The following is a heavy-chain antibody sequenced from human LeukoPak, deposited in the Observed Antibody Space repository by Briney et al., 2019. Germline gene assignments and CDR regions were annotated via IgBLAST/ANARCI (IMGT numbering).Heavy chain of an antibody. V-gene: IGHV3-74*01. CDR1: GFTFSNYW. CDR2: ISSDESST. Sequence: GGSLRLSCAASGFTFSNYWMHWVRQAPGKGLVWASRISSDESSTTYADSVKGRFTISRDNAKNTLYLKMNTLRAEDTAIYFCARGGFTGTSCPHFDYWGQGTLVTVSS. D-gene: IGHD2-2*01. CDR3: ARGGFTGTSCPHFDY. J-gene: IGHJ4*02.